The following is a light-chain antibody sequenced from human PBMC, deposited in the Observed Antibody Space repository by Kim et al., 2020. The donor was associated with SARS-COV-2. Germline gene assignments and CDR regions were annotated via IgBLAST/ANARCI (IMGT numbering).Light chain of an antibody. CDR3: SSYAGSYNHWV. J-gene: IGLJ3*02. V-gene: IGLV2-11*01. CDR1: SCDVGGYNY. Sequence: QSVTISCTGTSCDVGGYNYVSWYQQDPGKAPKVMIHDVSERPSVVPDRFSGSKSGNTAFLTISGLQAEDDADYYCSSYAGSYNHWVFGGGTQLTVL. CDR2: DVS.